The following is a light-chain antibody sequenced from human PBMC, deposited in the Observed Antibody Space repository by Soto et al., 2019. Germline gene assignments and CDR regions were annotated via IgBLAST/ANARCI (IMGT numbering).Light chain of an antibody. J-gene: IGLJ1*01. CDR3: SSYTSSITPYV. CDR2: GVS. Sequence: QSVLTQPASVSGSPGQSITISCTGTITDIGAYNYVSWYQQHPGKAPKLLIYGVSSRPSGVSNRFSGSKSGNAAYLTISGLQADDGAEYYCSSYTSSITPYVFXTGTKVTVL. CDR1: ITDIGAYNY. V-gene: IGLV2-14*01.